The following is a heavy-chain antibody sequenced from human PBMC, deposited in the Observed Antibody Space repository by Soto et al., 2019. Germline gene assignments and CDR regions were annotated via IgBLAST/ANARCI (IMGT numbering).Heavy chain of an antibody. D-gene: IGHD4-17*01. CDR3: ARASTTVTTLDY. J-gene: IGHJ4*02. V-gene: IGHV4-30-2*01. CDR2: IYHSGST. Sequence: QLQLQESGSGLVKPSQTLSLTCAVSGSSISSGGYSWSWIRQPPGKGLEWIGYIYHSGSTYYNPSLKSRVTIPVDRSKNQFSLKLSSVTAADTAVYYCARASTTVTTLDYWGQGTLVTVSS. CDR1: GSSISSGGYS.